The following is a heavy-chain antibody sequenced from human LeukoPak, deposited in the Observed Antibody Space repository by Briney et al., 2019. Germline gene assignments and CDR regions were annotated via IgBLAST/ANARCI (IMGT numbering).Heavy chain of an antibody. Sequence: PGGSLRLSCAASGFTLSSYSMNWVRQAPGKGLEWVSFISSSSSYIYYADSVKGRFTISRNNAKNSLYLQMNSLRAEDTAVYYCARLTGTTPFDYWGQGTLVTVSS. CDR3: ARLTGTTPFDY. CDR1: GFTLSSYS. CDR2: ISSSSSYI. V-gene: IGHV3-21*01. J-gene: IGHJ4*02. D-gene: IGHD1-7*01.